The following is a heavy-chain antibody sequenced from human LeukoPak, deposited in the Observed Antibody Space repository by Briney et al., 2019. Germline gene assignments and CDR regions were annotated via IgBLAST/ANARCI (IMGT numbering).Heavy chain of an antibody. J-gene: IGHJ5*02. V-gene: IGHV4-59*01. D-gene: IGHD2-15*01. CDR1: GGSISSYY. Sequence: SETLSLTCTVSGGSISSYYWSWIRQPPGKGREWSGYIYYSGSTNYNPSLKSRVTISVDTSKNQFSLKLSSVTAADTAVYYCARVVVVAARGDWFDPWGQGTLVTVSS. CDR3: ARVVVVAARGDWFDP. CDR2: IYYSGST.